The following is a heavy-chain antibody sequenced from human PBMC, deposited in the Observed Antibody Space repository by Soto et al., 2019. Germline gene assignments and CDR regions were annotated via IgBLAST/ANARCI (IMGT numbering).Heavy chain of an antibody. CDR1: GFTVRDSR. Sequence: EVQLVETGGGLIQPGGSLRLSCGVSGFTVRDSRMTWVRQAPGQGLEWGSDVYFYGSANYADSVRGRFTISKDASKNTVFLQMNNLRAEDTAVYYCARVGTSESFFDYWGQGTLVSVST. V-gene: IGHV3-53*02. D-gene: IGHD7-27*01. CDR3: ARVGTSESFFDY. CDR2: VYFYGSA. J-gene: IGHJ4*02.